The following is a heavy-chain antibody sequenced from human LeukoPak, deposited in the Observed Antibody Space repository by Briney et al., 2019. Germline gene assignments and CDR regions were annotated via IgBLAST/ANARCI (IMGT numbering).Heavy chain of an antibody. CDR1: GYTFTSYA. V-gene: IGHV1-3*01. CDR2: INAGNGNT. Sequence: ASVNVSCTASGYTFTSYAMHWVRQAPGQRLEWIGWINAGNGNTKYSQKFQGRVTITRDTSASTAYMELSSLRSEDTAVYYCARDPTGYYGMDVWGKGTTVTVSS. D-gene: IGHD1-14*01. CDR3: ARDPTGYYGMDV. J-gene: IGHJ6*04.